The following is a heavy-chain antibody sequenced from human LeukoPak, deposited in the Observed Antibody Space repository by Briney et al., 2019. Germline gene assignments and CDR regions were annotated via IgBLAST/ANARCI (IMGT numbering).Heavy chain of an antibody. CDR3: AREDYQLVSGDFYYYMDV. CDR2: IYYSGST. V-gene: IGHV4-31*03. CDR1: GGSISSGGYY. D-gene: IGHD2-2*01. J-gene: IGHJ6*03. Sequence: SETLSLTCTVSGGSISSGGYYWSWIRQHPGKGLEWIGYIYYSGSTYYNPSLKSRVTISVDTSKNQFSLKLSSVTAADTGIYYCAREDYQLVSGDFYYYMDVWGKGTTITVSS.